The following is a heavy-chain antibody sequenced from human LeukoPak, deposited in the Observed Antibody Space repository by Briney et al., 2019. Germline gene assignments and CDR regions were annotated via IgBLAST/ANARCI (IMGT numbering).Heavy chain of an antibody. CDR1: GYTLTELS. V-gene: IGHV1-24*01. Sequence: ASVKVSCKVSGYTLTELSMHWVRQAPGKGLEWMGGFDPEDGETIYAQKFQGRVTITADRSTSTAYMELSSLRSEDTAVYYCARDRSLYSSTWYVPRDGFDIWGQGTMVTVSS. CDR3: ARDRSLYSSTWYVPRDGFDI. D-gene: IGHD6-13*01. J-gene: IGHJ3*02. CDR2: FDPEDGET.